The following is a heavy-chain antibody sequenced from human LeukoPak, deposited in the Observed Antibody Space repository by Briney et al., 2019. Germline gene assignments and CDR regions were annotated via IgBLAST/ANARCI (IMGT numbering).Heavy chain of an antibody. J-gene: IGHJ4*02. V-gene: IGHV2-5*01. CDR2: IYYNDDK. CDR1: DFSLSTPGMG. D-gene: IGHD3-9*01. Sequence: SGPTLVKPTHTLTLTCTFSDFSLSTPGMGVGWIRQPPGKALEWLAFIYYNDDKRYSPSLRSRLTITRDTSKNQVVLAMTNMDPVDTATYYCAHLVVTIDWRSYFDYWGQGALVTVSS. CDR3: AHLVVTIDWRSYFDY.